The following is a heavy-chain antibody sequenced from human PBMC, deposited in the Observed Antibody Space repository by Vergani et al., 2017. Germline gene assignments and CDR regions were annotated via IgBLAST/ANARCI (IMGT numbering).Heavy chain of an antibody. D-gene: IGHD1-26*01. CDR1: GFTFSSYG. Sequence: QVQLVESGGGVVQPGGSLRLSCAASGFTFSSYGMHWVRQAPGTGLEWVAFIRYDGSNKYYADSVKGRFTISRDNSKNTLYLQMNSLRAEDTAVYYCAKHQGGFWRGIVGANGGGIDIWGQGTMVTVSS. CDR3: AKHQGGFWRGIVGANGGGIDI. V-gene: IGHV3-30*02. CDR2: IRYDGSNK. J-gene: IGHJ3*02.